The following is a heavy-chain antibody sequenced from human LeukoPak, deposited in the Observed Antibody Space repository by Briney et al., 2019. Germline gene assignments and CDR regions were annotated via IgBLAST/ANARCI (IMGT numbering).Heavy chain of an antibody. CDR2: IYYSGST. Sequence: SETLSLTCAVYGGSFSGYYWSWIRQPPGKGLEWIGYIYYSGSTNYNPSLKSRVTISVDTSKNQFSLKLSSVTAADTAVYYCAGERDYYYDSSGHFDYWGQGTLVTVSS. CDR1: GGSFSGYY. J-gene: IGHJ4*02. D-gene: IGHD3-22*01. CDR3: AGERDYYYDSSGHFDY. V-gene: IGHV4-59*01.